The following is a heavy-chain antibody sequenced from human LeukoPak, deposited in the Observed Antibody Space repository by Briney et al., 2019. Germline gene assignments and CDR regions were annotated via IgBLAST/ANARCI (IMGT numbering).Heavy chain of an antibody. D-gene: IGHD1-14*01. CDR1: GYTFTSYD. CDR2: MNPNSGNT. V-gene: IGHV1-8*01. J-gene: IGHJ4*02. Sequence: ASVKVSCKASGYTFTSYDIIWVRQATGQGLEWMGWMNPNSGNTGYAQKFQGRVTMTRNTSISTAYMELSSLRAEDTAVYYCAKPIRKTYPYYFDYWGQGTLVTVSS. CDR3: AKPIRKTYPYYFDY.